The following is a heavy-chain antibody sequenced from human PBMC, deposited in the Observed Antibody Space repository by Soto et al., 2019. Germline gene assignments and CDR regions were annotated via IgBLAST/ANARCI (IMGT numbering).Heavy chain of an antibody. D-gene: IGHD1-26*01. V-gene: IGHV5-51*01. J-gene: IGHJ6*02. CDR2: MYPGDSHT. CDR3: ARLDSGSYPYYYYYGMDV. Sequence: GESLKISCKGSGYTFTSHWSGWVRQMPGKGLEWMGMMYPGDSHTRYSPSFQGQVTISADKSINTAYLQWGSLKASDTAMYYCARLDSGSYPYYYYYGMDVWGQGTTVTVSS. CDR1: GYTFTSHW.